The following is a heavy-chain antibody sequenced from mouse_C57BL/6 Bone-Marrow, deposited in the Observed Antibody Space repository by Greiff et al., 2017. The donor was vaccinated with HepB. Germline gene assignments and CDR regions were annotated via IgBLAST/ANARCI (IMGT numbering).Heavy chain of an antibody. J-gene: IGHJ4*01. CDR2: IDPSDSYT. CDR3: ARWGGLRRNYYAMDY. Sequence: QVQLQQPGAELVKPGASVKLSCKASGYTFTSYWMQWVKQRPGQGLEWIGEIDPSDSYTNYNQKFKGKATLTVDTSSSTAYMQLSSRTSEDSAVYYGARWGGLRRNYYAMDYWGQGTSVTVSS. V-gene: IGHV1-50*01. D-gene: IGHD2-2*01. CDR1: GYTFTSYW.